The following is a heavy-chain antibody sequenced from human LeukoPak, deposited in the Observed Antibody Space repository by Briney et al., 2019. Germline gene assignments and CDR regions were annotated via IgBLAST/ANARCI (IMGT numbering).Heavy chain of an antibody. V-gene: IGHV1-69*06. CDR3: AQGRIAVADHAFDI. D-gene: IGHD6-19*01. CDR1: GYTFTSYG. CDR2: IIPIFGTA. J-gene: IGHJ3*02. Sequence: ASVKVSCKASGYTFTSYGISWVRQAPGQGLEWMGRIIPIFGTANYAQKFQGRVTITADKSTSTAYMELSSLRSEDTAVYYCAQGRIAVADHAFDIWGQGTMVTVSS.